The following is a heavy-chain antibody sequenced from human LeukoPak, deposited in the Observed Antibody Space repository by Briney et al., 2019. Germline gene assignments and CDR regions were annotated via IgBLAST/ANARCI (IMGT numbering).Heavy chain of an antibody. CDR1: RYSFTGYY. Sequence: SSVTLSCTASRYSFTGYYMLWVRQAPGHGLEWMGWINPNSGGTKYAQKFQGRVTMTRDTFLSTAYMELSSLKSDDTAVYYCARGVSVVTTYYLDYWGHRLLLPVSS. V-gene: IGHV1-2*02. J-gene: IGHJ4*01. CDR3: ARGVSVVTTYYLDY. D-gene: IGHD4-23*01. CDR2: INPNSGGT.